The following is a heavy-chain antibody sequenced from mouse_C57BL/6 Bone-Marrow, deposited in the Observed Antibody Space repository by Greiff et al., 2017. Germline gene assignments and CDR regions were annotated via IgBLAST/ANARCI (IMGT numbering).Heavy chain of an antibody. CDR1: GYTFTSYW. Sequence: QVQLQQPGAELVKPGASVKMSCKASGYTFTSYWITWVKQRPGQGLEWIGDIYPGSGSTNYNEKFKSKATLPVDTSSSTAYMQLSSLTSEDSAVYYCARPHYYGNYEDYFDYWGQGSTLTVSS. CDR2: IYPGSGST. J-gene: IGHJ2*01. D-gene: IGHD2-1*01. CDR3: ARPHYYGNYEDYFDY. V-gene: IGHV1-55*01.